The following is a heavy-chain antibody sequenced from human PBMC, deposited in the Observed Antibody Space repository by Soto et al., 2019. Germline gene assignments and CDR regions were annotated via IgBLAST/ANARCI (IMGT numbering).Heavy chain of an antibody. J-gene: IGHJ6*02. Sequence: GGSLRLSCAASGFTFSSYAMHWVRQAPGKGLEWVAVISYDGSNKYYADSVKGRFTISRDNSKNTLYLQMNSLRAEDTAVYYCAREQYTGYSYGYHYYYYYGMDVWGQGTTVTV. CDR3: AREQYTGYSYGYHYYYYYGMDV. V-gene: IGHV3-30-3*01. CDR2: ISYDGSNK. CDR1: GFTFSSYA. D-gene: IGHD5-18*01.